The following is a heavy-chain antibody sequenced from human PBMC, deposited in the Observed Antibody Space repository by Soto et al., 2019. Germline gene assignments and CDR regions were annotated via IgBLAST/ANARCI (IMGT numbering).Heavy chain of an antibody. Sequence: QVQLQQWGAGLLKPSETLSLTCAVYGGSFSGYYWSWIRQPPGKGLEWIGEINHSGSTNYNPSLKRRVTISVDTSKNQFSLKLSSVTAADTAVYYCARQLRGVTTFVNDYWGQGTLVTVSS. D-gene: IGHD4-4*01. CDR2: INHSGST. CDR1: GGSFSGYY. V-gene: IGHV4-34*01. J-gene: IGHJ4*02. CDR3: ARQLRGVTTFVNDY.